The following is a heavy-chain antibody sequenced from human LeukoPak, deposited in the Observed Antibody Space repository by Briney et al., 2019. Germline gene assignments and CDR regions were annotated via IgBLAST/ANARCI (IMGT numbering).Heavy chain of an antibody. CDR1: GYTFTSYY. J-gene: IGHJ4*02. Sequence: ASVKVSCKASGYTFTSYYMHWVRQAPGQGLEWMVIINPSGSSTTYAQKFQGRVTMTRDTSTSTVYMELSSLRSEDTAVYYCARGDYSGRPDYWGQGILVTVSS. V-gene: IGHV1-46*01. D-gene: IGHD1-26*01. CDR2: INPSGSST. CDR3: ARGDYSGRPDY.